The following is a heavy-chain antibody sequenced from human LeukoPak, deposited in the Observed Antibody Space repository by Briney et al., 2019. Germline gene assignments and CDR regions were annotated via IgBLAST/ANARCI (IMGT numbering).Heavy chain of an antibody. Sequence: PGGSLRLSCTPSGLTFSNYATTWVRQSPGKGLGWVSSITGSGRGTYYADSVKGRFSVSRDNSQNTVFLHMNSLRADDTALYYCSKDPNGDYVGAFDMWGPGTMVTVSS. V-gene: IGHV3-23*01. CDR1: GLTFSNYA. CDR3: SKDPNGDYVGAFDM. CDR2: ITGSGRGT. J-gene: IGHJ3*02. D-gene: IGHD4-17*01.